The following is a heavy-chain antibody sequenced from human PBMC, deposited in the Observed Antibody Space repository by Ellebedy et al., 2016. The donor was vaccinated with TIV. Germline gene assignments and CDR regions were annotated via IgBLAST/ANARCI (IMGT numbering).Heavy chain of an antibody. CDR3: AREDGNWLDP. CDR1: GFDLRNYW. Sequence: GESLKISCVASGFDLRNYWMSWVRQAPGKGLEWVANIKGDACEEYYLDSVKGRFTISRDNLKRSLYLQVNSLRVEDTAVYFCAREDGNWLDPWGQGTLVTVAS. J-gene: IGHJ5*02. V-gene: IGHV3-7*01. D-gene: IGHD4-23*01. CDR2: IKGDACEE.